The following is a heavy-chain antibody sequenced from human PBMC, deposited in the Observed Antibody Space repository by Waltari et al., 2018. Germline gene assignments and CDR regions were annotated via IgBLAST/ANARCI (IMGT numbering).Heavy chain of an antibody. V-gene: IGHV4-4*02. Sequence: QLHLQESGPGLVKPSGTLSLSCAVSGDSMSSTYCWSWVRQSPQKGLGWIGQVRGDGRTNYNPSFASRVTVSLDTSNNRFSLMVTSATAADTAVYYCARDRGRGLYLDTWGPGTLVTVSP. J-gene: IGHJ5*02. CDR1: GDSMSSTYC. D-gene: IGHD2-15*01. CDR3: ARDRGRGLYLDT. CDR2: VRGDGRT.